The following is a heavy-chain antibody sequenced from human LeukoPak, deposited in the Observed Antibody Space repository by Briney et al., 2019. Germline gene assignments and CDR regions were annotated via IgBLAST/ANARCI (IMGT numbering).Heavy chain of an antibody. CDR2: INPSGGST. D-gene: IGHD5-18*01. Sequence: ASVKVSCKASGYTFTSYYMHWVRQAPGQGLEWMGIINPSGGSTSYAQKFQGRVTMTRDMSTSTVYMELSSLRSEDTAVYYCARVSSAMGLNNDAFDIWGQGTMVTVSS. V-gene: IGHV1-46*01. CDR3: ARVSSAMGLNNDAFDI. CDR1: GYTFTSYY. J-gene: IGHJ3*02.